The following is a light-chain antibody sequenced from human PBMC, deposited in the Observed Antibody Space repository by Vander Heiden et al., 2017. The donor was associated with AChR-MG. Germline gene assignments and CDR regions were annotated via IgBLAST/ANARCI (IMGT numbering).Light chain of an antibody. V-gene: IGKV1-9*01. CDR3: QQLNSYPIT. CDR2: TAS. CDR1: QGISSS. Sequence: DIQLTQSPSFLSASVGDRVTITCRASQGISSSLAWYQQKPGKAPKLLIYTASTLQSGVPSRFSGSGSGTEFTLTISSLHPEDFATYYCQQLNSYPITFAQRTRLEIK. J-gene: IGKJ5*01.